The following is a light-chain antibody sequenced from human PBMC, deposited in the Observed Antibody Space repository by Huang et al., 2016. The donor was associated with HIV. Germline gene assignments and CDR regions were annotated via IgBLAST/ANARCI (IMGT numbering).Light chain of an antibody. J-gene: IGKJ2*01. Sequence: EIVLTQSPATLSLSPGERATLSCRASQSFSNYLAWYQQKPGQAPRLLIYDASNRATGSPARFSGSGSGTDFTLTINSLEPEDFAVYYCHQRGNWPPYTFGQGTKLEIK. CDR2: DAS. CDR3: HQRGNWPPYT. V-gene: IGKV3-11*01. CDR1: QSFSNY.